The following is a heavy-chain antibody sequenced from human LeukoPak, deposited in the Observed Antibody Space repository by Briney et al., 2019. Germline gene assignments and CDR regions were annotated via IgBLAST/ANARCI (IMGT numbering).Heavy chain of an antibody. D-gene: IGHD6-19*01. CDR2: INHSGST. V-gene: IGHV4-34*01. CDR1: GGSFSGYY. CDR3: ARGGQQWMVRYYYYMDV. J-gene: IGHJ6*03. Sequence: SETLSLTCAVYGGSFSGYYWSWIRQPPGKGLEWSVEINHSGSTNYNPSHKSRVTISVDTSKNQFCVKLSSVTAADTAVYYCARGGQQWMVRYYYYMDVWGKGTTVTVSS.